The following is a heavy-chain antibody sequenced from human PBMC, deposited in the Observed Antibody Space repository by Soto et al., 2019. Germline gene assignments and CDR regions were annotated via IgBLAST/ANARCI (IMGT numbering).Heavy chain of an antibody. D-gene: IGHD1-26*01. CDR2: IFSNDEK. CDR1: GFSLSNARMG. Sequence: QVTLKESGPVLVKPTETLTLTCTVSGFSLSNARMGVSWIRQPPGKALEWLAHIFSNDEKSYSTSLKSRLTTSKDTSKSPVVLTMTNMDPVDTATYYCARMRGIVGATWDAFDIWGQGTMVTVSS. J-gene: IGHJ3*02. V-gene: IGHV2-26*01. CDR3: ARMRGIVGATWDAFDI.